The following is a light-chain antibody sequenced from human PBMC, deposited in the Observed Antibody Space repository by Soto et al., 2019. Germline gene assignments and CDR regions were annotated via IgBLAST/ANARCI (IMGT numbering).Light chain of an antibody. J-gene: IGKJ1*01. CDR1: QGISNW. V-gene: IGKV1-12*01. CDR3: LQYHNLWA. Sequence: DIQMTQSPSSVSASVGDRVTITCRASQGISNWLAWYQQKPGEAPKLLIYAASTLQSGVPSRFSGSGSGTEFTLTISSLQPEDFTVYSCLQYHNLWAFGQGTKVEI. CDR2: AAS.